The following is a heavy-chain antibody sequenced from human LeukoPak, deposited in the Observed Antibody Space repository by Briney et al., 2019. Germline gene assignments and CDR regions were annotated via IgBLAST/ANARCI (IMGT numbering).Heavy chain of an antibody. CDR1: GGSISSYY. V-gene: IGHV4-59*01. J-gene: IGHJ4*02. CDR2: IYYSGST. CDR3: ARSASCCYPGDY. D-gene: IGHD2-2*01. Sequence: PSETLSLTCTVSGGSISSYYWSWIRQPPGKGLEWIGYIYYSGSTNYNPSLKSRVTISVDTSKNQFSLKLSSVTAADTAVYYCARSASCCYPGDYWGQGTLVTVSS.